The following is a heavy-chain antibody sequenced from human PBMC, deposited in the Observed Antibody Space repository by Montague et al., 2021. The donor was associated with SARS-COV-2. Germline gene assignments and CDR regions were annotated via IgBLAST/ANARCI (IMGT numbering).Heavy chain of an antibody. J-gene: IGHJ4*02. D-gene: IGHD3/OR15-3a*01. CDR3: GGLDDLGY. V-gene: IGHV4-4*02. CDR2: IYHGGST. CDR1: GDSISSYNW. Sequence: SETLSLTCAVSGDSISSYNWWCRLRQPPGKRLEWIGVIYHGGSTNYNPSLKRRVTMSNDESRHQSFLSLSSPTAAAMVVYYCGGLDDLGYWGQGTLVAVSS.